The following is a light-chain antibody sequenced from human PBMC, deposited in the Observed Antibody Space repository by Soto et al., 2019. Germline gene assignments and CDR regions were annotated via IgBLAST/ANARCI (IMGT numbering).Light chain of an antibody. CDR1: QSISSW. CDR3: QQTYTTPFA. Sequence: DIQMTQSPSTLSASVGDRVTITCRASQSISSWLAWYQQKPGKAPKLLIYDASSLESGVPSRFSGRGSGTEFTLTISSLQPDDFATYYCQQTYTTPFAFGPGTTVDIK. J-gene: IGKJ3*01. V-gene: IGKV1-5*01. CDR2: DAS.